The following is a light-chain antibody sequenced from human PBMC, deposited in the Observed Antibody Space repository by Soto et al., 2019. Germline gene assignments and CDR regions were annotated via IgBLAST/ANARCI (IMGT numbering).Light chain of an antibody. J-gene: IGKJ4*01. CDR3: HQYKDWLPLT. CDR1: HNININ. V-gene: IGKV3D-15*01. CDR2: GAS. Sequence: EIVMPQSPLTLYVSPGERATLSCRASHNININLAWYKERPGQAPRVLTYGASSRSSGIPDRFSGSWSGTDFTLTLNRREPDDFAVYDCHQYKDWLPLTLGGGNRVEI.